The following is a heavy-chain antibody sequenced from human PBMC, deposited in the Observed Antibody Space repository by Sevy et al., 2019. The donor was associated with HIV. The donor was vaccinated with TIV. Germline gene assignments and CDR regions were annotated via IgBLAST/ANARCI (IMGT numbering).Heavy chain of an antibody. D-gene: IGHD3-16*01. V-gene: IGHV3-15*01. CDR2: MKSKTDGGTI. J-gene: IGHJ3*02. CDR1: GFTFNIFY. Sequence: GGSLRLSCAASGFTFNIFYMNWVRQSPGKGLEWVARMKSKTDGGTIDDAAPVKDRFTMSRDDTKNTLYLKMNSLEADAAVMYYCTTVGFPLWGSEAFDIWGQGTMVTVSS. CDR3: TTVGFPLWGSEAFDI.